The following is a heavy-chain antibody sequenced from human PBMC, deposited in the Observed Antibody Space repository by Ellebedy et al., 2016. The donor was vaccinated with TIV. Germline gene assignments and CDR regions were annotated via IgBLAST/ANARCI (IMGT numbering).Heavy chain of an antibody. CDR2: ILPVFGTA. J-gene: IGHJ5*02. V-gene: IGHV1-69*13. CDR1: GGTFRGYS. D-gene: IGHD4-11*01. Sequence: ASVKVSCKASGGTFRGYSITWVREAPGQGLEWLGGILPVFGTANYAQKFQGRVTITADDSTDTAYLEVSSLRSEDTAVYYCARGKDSGNYVGWFDPWGQGTLVTVSS. CDR3: ARGKDSGNYVGWFDP.